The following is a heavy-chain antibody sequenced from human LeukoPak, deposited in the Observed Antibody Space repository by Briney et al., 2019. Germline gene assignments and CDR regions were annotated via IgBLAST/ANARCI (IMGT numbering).Heavy chain of an antibody. CDR1: GGTFSSYA. D-gene: IGHD6-19*01. Sequence: GASVKVSCKASGGTFSSYAISWVRQAPGQGLEWMGGIIPIFGTANYAQKFQGRVTITADESTSTAYMELSSLRSEDTAVYYCATQAVAGMHYGMDVWGQGTTVTVSS. J-gene: IGHJ6*02. CDR2: IIPIFGTA. CDR3: ATQAVAGMHYGMDV. V-gene: IGHV1-69*13.